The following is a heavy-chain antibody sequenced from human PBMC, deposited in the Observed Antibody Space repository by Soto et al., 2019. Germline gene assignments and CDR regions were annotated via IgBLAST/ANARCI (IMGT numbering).Heavy chain of an antibody. CDR2: ISGSGGTT. V-gene: IGHV3-23*01. CDR3: AKGAYYDFWSGYTAFDC. Sequence: GGSLRLSCAASGFTFSSYAMSWVRQAPGKGLEWVSGISGSGGTTYYADSVKGRSTISRDNSKNMLYLQMNSLRAEDTAIYYCAKGAYYDFWSGYTAFDCWGQGTLVTVSS. D-gene: IGHD3-3*01. CDR1: GFTFSSYA. J-gene: IGHJ4*02.